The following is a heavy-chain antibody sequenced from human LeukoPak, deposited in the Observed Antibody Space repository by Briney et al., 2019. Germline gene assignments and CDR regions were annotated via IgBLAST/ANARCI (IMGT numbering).Heavy chain of an antibody. CDR2: IYYTGTT. D-gene: IGHD1-7*01. J-gene: IGHJ4*02. CDR3: VRDRELNY. V-gene: IGHV4-59*01. Sequence: PSETLSLTCTVSGGSISTFYWSWIRQPPGKGLEWIGYIYYTGTTNHNPSLKSRVTISVDTPKNQFSLQLSSVTAADTAVYYCVRDRELNYWGQGTLVTVSS. CDR1: GGSISTFY.